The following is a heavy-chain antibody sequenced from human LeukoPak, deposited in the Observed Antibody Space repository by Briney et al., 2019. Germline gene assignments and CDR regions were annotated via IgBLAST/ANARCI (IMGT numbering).Heavy chain of an antibody. D-gene: IGHD3-3*01. V-gene: IGHV3-23*01. CDR3: AKHTYYDFWSGYYNY. J-gene: IGHJ4*02. Sequence: GSLRLSCAASGFTFSSYAMSWVRQAPGKGLEWVSAISGSGGSTYYADSVKGRFTISRDNSKNTLYLQMNSLRAEDTAVYYCAKHTYYDFWSGYYNYWGQGTLVTVSS. CDR2: ISGSGGST. CDR1: GFTFSSYA.